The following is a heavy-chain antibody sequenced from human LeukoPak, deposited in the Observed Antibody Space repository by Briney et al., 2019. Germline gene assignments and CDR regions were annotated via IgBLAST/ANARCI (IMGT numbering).Heavy chain of an antibody. J-gene: IGHJ3*02. Sequence: SQTLSLTCTVSGGSISSGGYYWSWIRQHPGQGLEWIGYIYYSGSTYYNPSLKSRVTISVDTSKNQFSLKLSSVTAADTAVYYCARAPPSNYDFWSGYYTLGGAPDAFDIWGQGTMVTVSS. CDR3: ARAPPSNYDFWSGYYTLGGAPDAFDI. CDR1: GGSISSGGYY. V-gene: IGHV4-31*03. D-gene: IGHD3-3*01. CDR2: IYYSGST.